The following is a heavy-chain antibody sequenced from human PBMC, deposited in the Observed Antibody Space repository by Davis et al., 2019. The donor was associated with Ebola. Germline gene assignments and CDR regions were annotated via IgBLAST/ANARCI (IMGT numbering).Heavy chain of an antibody. V-gene: IGHV3-23*01. Sequence: GESLKISCAASGFTFSNYAMSWVRQAPGKGLEWVSGTSGSGGTKYYADAVRGRFIISRDKSNNTLYLEMSSLRVDDTAVYYCATTQWLREFDNWGQGTLVTVSS. CDR1: GFTFSNYA. D-gene: IGHD6-19*01. J-gene: IGHJ4*02. CDR2: TSGSGGTK. CDR3: ATTQWLREFDN.